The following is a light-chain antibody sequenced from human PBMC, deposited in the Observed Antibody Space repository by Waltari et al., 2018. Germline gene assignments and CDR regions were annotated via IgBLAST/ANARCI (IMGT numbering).Light chain of an antibody. CDR3: QHYVRLPVT. J-gene: IGKJ1*01. CDR1: QSVGRS. V-gene: IGKV3-20*01. CDR2: DAS. Sequence: EIVLTQSPGTLSLSPGERATLSCGASQSVGRSLAWYQQKPGRAPRLLRYDASSRATVIPDRFSGSGFGTDFSLTISRLEPEDFAVYYCQHYVRLPVTFGQGTKVEIK.